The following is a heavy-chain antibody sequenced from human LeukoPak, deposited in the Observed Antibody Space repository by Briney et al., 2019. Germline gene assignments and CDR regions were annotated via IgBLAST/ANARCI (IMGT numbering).Heavy chain of an antibody. Sequence: SETLSLPCTVSGGSISSSSYYWGWIRQPPGKGVEWIGSISYSGSTYYNPSLKSRVTISVDTSRNQFSLKLSSVTAADTAVYYCARSYDILTVFDYWGQGTLVTVSS. V-gene: IGHV4-39*01. D-gene: IGHD3-9*01. CDR1: GGSISSSSYY. CDR3: ARSYDILTVFDY. CDR2: ISYSGST. J-gene: IGHJ4*02.